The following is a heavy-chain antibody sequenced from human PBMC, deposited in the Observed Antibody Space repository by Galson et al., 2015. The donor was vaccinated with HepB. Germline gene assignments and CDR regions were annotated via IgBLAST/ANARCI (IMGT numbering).Heavy chain of an antibody. D-gene: IGHD6-13*01. CDR2: ISGYNGDT. J-gene: IGHJ4*02. V-gene: IGHV1-18*01. CDR1: GYTFTSYG. CDR3: ARLNLRQQLYDS. Sequence: SVKVSCKASGYTFTSYGISWVRQAPGQGLEWMGWISGYNGDTKYAEKVQGRVTMTTDTSTSTAYMELRNLRSDDTAMYFCARLNLRQQLYDSWGQGTLVTVSS.